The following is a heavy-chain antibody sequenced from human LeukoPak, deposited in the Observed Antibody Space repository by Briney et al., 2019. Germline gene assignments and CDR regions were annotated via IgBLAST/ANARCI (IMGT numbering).Heavy chain of an antibody. CDR3: ARGSPYDYVWGSYRPIFFDY. J-gene: IGHJ4*02. Sequence: SETLSLTCTVSGGSISSSSYYWGWIRQPPGKGLEWIGSIYYSGSTYYNPSLKSRVTISVDRSKNQFSLKLSSVTAADTAVYYCARGSPYDYVWGSYRPIFFDYWGQGTLVTVSS. CDR1: GGSISSSSYY. D-gene: IGHD3-16*02. V-gene: IGHV4-39*07. CDR2: IYYSGST.